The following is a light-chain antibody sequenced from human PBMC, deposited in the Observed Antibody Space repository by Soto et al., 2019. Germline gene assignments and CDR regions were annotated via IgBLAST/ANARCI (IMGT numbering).Light chain of an antibody. V-gene: IGKV3-15*01. CDR3: QQYHNWLT. CDR1: QNIRAS. J-gene: IGKJ4*01. Sequence: EIVMTQSPATLSVSPGERATLSCRASQNIRASLAWYQQKPGQPPRVLIYGASTRATGIPARFSGSGSGTEFTLTISSLQSADSAVYYCQQYHNWLTFGGGTNVEIK. CDR2: GAS.